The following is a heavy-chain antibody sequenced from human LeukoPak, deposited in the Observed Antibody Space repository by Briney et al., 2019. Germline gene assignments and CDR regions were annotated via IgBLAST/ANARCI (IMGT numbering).Heavy chain of an antibody. CDR1: GGSITNYY. J-gene: IGHJ5*02. D-gene: IGHD4-17*01. CDR2: IYYSGST. V-gene: IGHV4-59*08. CDR3: ARHTYGDAGYNWFDP. Sequence: SETLSLTCTVSGGSITNYYLSWIRQPPGKGLEWVGYIYYSGSTNYNPSLKSRVTISVDTSKNQFSLKLSSVTAADTAVYYCARHTYGDAGYNWFDPWGQGTLVTVPS.